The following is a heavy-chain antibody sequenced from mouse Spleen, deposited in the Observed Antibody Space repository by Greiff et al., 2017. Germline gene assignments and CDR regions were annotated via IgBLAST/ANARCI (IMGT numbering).Heavy chain of an antibody. CDR2: ISSGGGST. J-gene: IGHJ3*01. CDR1: GFAFSSYD. Sequence: EVQRVESGGGLVKPGGSLKLSCAASGFAFSSYDMSWVRQTPEKRLEWVAYISSGGGSTYYPDTVKGRFTISRDNAKNTLYLQMSSLKSEDTAMYYCARPDYYDGSYGFAYWGQGTLVTVSA. CDR3: ARPDYYDGSYGFAY. D-gene: IGHD1-1*01. V-gene: IGHV5-12-1*01.